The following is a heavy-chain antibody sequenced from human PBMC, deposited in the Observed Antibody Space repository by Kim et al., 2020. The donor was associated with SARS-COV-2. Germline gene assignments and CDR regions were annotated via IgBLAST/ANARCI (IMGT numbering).Heavy chain of an antibody. D-gene: IGHD4-4*01. CDR2: IIPIFGTA. J-gene: IGHJ6*02. CDR1: GGTFSSYA. Sequence: SVKVSCKASGGTFSSYAISWVRQAPGQGLEWMGGIIPIFGTANYAQKFQGRVTITADESTSTAYMELSSLRSEDTAVYYCGSTVTNYYYGMDVWGQGTTVTVSS. V-gene: IGHV1-69*13. CDR3: GSTVTNYYYGMDV.